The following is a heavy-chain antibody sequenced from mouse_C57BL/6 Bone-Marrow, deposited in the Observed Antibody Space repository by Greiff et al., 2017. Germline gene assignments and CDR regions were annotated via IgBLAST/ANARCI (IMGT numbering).Heavy chain of an antibody. Sequence: EVKLMESGGGLVKPGGSLKLSCAASGFTFSDYGMHWVRQAPEKGLEWVAYISSGSSTIYYADTVKGRFTISRDNAKNTLFLQMTSLRSEDTAMYYCGRQQLWARGGYWGQGTSVTVSS. D-gene: IGHD1-1*02. CDR1: GFTFSDYG. CDR2: ISSGSSTI. V-gene: IGHV5-17*01. J-gene: IGHJ4*01. CDR3: GRQQLWARGGY.